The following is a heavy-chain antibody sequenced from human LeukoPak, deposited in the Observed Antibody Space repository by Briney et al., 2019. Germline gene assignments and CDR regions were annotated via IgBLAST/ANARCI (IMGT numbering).Heavy chain of an antibody. Sequence: PSETLSLTCTVSGGSISSGGYYWSWIRQHPGKGLEWIGYIYYSGSTYYNPSLKSRVTISVDTSKNQFSLKLSSVTAADTAVYYCARGPTYYYSSLGPTYNWLDPWGQGTLVTVSS. V-gene: IGHV4-31*03. CDR3: ARGPTYYYSSLGPTYNWLDP. D-gene: IGHD6-6*01. CDR1: GGSISSGGYY. CDR2: IYYSGST. J-gene: IGHJ5*02.